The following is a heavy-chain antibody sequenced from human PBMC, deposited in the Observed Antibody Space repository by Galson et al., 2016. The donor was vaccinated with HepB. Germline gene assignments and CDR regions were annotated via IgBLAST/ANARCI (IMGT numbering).Heavy chain of an antibody. Sequence: SETLSLTCTVSGGSISNTGYYWGWIRQPPGKGLEWIGHIYYSGSTFYKPSLKSRVIISVDTSKNQFSLKLSSVTAADTAVYYCARTPEAGSRALVFDLWGRGTLVTVSS. V-gene: IGHV4-39*01. CDR1: GGSISNTGYY. CDR2: IYYSGST. D-gene: IGHD2-15*01. J-gene: IGHJ2*01. CDR3: ARTPEAGSRALVFDL.